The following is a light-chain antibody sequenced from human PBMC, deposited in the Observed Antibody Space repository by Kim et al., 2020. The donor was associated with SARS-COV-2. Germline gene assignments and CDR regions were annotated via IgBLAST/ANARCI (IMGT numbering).Light chain of an antibody. CDR2: GNS. V-gene: IGLV1-40*01. J-gene: IGLJ1*01. CDR1: SSNIGAGYD. Sequence: VTISCTGSSSNIGAGYDVHWYQQLPGTAPKLLIYGNSNRPSGVPDRFSDSKSGTSAYLAITGLQAEDEADYYCQSYDSSLSAPYVFGTGTKVTVL. CDR3: QSYDSSLSAPYV.